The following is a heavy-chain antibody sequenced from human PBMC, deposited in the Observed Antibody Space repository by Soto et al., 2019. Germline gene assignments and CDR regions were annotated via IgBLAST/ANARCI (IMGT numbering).Heavy chain of an antibody. Sequence: QITLKESGPTLVRPAQTLTLTCDFSGFSLSTYHMGVAWIRQPPGKALEWLALIYWDDDKRYSPSLKDRLAISKDPSSNQVVLTTTNLAPGDTATYFCAHAGDYHLMTFHHWGPGTLVTVSS. CDR2: IYWDDDK. CDR3: AHAGDYHLMTFHH. J-gene: IGHJ4*02. D-gene: IGHD4-17*01. V-gene: IGHV2-5*02. CDR1: GFSLSTYHMG.